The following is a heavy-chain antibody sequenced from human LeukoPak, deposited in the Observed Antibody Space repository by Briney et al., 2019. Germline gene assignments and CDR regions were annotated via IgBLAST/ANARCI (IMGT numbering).Heavy chain of an antibody. CDR2: IYDNESA. CDR3: ARHPLLNWFDP. J-gene: IGHJ5*02. D-gene: IGHD3-3*01. V-gene: IGHV4-59*08. CDR1: GVSINGHY. Sequence: SETLSLTCTVSGVSINGHYWSWIRQPPGKGLEWIGFIYDNESANYKSSLESRVTMTVDTSKNQVSLKLSSVTAADTAVYYCARHPLLNWFDPWGQGTLVTVSS.